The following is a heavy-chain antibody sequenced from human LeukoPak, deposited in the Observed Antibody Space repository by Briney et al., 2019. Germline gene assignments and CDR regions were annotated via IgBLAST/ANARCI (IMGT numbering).Heavy chain of an antibody. Sequence: SETLTLTCAVYGRSFSGYYWSWIRQPPGKGREWLGEISHSGSTNYNPSLERRVTISVGTSKNQFSLRLSPLTAADTALYYCARPLHISAPFDVWGQGTLVTVSS. J-gene: IGHJ4*02. D-gene: IGHD2-21*01. CDR2: ISHSGST. V-gene: IGHV4-34*01. CDR1: GRSFSGYY. CDR3: ARPLHISAPFDV.